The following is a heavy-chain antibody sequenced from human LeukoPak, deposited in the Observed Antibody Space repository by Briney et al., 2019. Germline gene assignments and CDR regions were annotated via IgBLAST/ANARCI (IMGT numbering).Heavy chain of an antibody. Sequence: ASVKVSCKASGYTFTGYYMHWVRQASGQGLEWMGWISAYNGNTNYAQKLQGRVTMTTDTSTSTAYMELRSLRSDDTAVYYCARDLSSRGAFDIWGQGTMVTVSS. CDR3: ARDLSSRGAFDI. J-gene: IGHJ3*02. V-gene: IGHV1-18*04. CDR2: ISAYNGNT. CDR1: GYTFTGYY. D-gene: IGHD6-19*01.